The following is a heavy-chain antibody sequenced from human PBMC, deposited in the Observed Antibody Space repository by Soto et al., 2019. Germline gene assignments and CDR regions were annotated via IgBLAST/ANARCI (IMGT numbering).Heavy chain of an antibody. CDR3: ATLEWELHYYYYGMDV. J-gene: IGHJ6*02. D-gene: IGHD1-26*01. V-gene: IGHV1-24*01. CDR2: FDPEDGET. Sequence: ASVKVSCKVSGYTLTELSMHWVRQAPGKGLEWMGGFDPEDGETIYAQKFQGRVTMTEDTSTDTAYMELSSLRSEDTAVYYCATLEWELHYYYYGMDVWGQGTTVTVSS. CDR1: GYTLTELS.